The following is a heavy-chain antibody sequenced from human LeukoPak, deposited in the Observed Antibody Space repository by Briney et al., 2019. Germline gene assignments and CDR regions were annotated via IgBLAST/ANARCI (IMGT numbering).Heavy chain of an antibody. CDR2: VYYSGST. CDR1: GDSISTYY. CDR3: ARASGSSYVVFFFDY. Sequence: PSETLSLTCTVSGDSISTYYWSWIRQPPGKGREWIGYVYYSGSTTYNPSLKSRVTISVDTSKNQFSLKLTSVTAADTAVYYCARASGSSYVVFFFDYWGQGTLVTVSS. V-gene: IGHV4-59*01. J-gene: IGHJ4*02. D-gene: IGHD3-10*01.